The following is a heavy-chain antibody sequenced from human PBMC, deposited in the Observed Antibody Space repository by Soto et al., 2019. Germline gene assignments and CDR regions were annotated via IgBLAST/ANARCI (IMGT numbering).Heavy chain of an antibody. CDR1: RDCLSSYY. V-gene: IGHV4-59*08. CDR2: IYYSGST. D-gene: IGHD5-18*01. CDR3: AKRYSDY. J-gene: IGHJ4*01. Sequence: SETLALTCTVSRDCLSSYYWCWIRHPPGKGLEWIGYIYYSGSTNYNPSLKSRVTISVDTSKNQYSLKLSSVTAADTAVSYCAKRYSDY.